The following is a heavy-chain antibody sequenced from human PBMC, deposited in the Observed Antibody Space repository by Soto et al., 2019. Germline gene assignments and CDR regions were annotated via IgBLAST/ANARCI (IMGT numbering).Heavy chain of an antibody. Sequence: QVQVVESGGGVVQPGTSLRLSCAASGFTFNNYGMHWVRQAPGKGLEWVAVIWYDASHKYYADSVKGRFTISRDNSKNTLYLPMSSLRGEDTAVYYCARDKTFGGTIGSAFASWGQGTLVTVSS. CDR3: ARDKTFGGTIGSAFAS. J-gene: IGHJ4*02. CDR1: GFTFNNYG. V-gene: IGHV3-33*01. D-gene: IGHD3-16*01. CDR2: IWYDASHK.